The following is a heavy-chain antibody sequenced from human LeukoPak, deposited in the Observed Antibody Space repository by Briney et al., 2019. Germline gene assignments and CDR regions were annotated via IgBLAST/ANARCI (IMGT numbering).Heavy chain of an antibody. CDR1: GYSITSSSW. D-gene: IGHD4-23*01. V-gene: IGHV4-28*03. CDR2: IYHSGTT. J-gene: IGHJ3*02. Sequence: SDTLSLTCAVSGYSITSSSWWGWIRQPPGKGLEWIGYIYHSGTTYYNPSLQSRVTMSVDTSKNQFSLKLSSVTAVDTAVYYCARVVGGNVDAFDIWGQGTMVTVSS. CDR3: ARVVGGNVDAFDI.